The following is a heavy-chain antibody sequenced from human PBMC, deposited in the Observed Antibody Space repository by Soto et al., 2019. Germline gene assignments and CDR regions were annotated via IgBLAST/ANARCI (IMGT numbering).Heavy chain of an antibody. J-gene: IGHJ6*03. V-gene: IGHV4-59*01. CDR2: IYYSGST. CDR3: ARDARERYCSSTSCSYYYYMDV. CDR1: GGSISSYY. Sequence: SETLSLTCTVSGGSISSYYWSWIRQPPGKGLEWIGYIYYSGSTNYNPSLKSRVTISVDTSKNQFSLKLSSVTAADTAVYYCARDARERYCSSTSCSYYYYMDVWGKGTTVTVSS. D-gene: IGHD2-2*01.